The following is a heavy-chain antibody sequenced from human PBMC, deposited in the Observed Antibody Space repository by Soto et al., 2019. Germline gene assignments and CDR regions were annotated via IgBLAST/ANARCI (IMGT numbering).Heavy chain of an antibody. CDR1: GFTFSSYS. CDR3: AREAANSEYFDY. CDR2: ISSSSSYI. Sequence: EVQLVESGGGLVKPGGSLRLSCAASGFTFSSYSMNWVRQAPGKGLEWVSSISSSSSYIYYADSVKGRFTISRDNAKNSLYLQMNSLRAEDTAVYYCAREAANSEYFDYCGQGNLVTVSS. D-gene: IGHD1-1*01. V-gene: IGHV3-21*01. J-gene: IGHJ4*02.